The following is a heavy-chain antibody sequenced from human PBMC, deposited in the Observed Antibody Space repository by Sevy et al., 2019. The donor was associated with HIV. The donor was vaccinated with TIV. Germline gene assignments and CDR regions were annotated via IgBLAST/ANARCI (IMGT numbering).Heavy chain of an antibody. D-gene: IGHD1-26*01. Sequence: GGSLRLSCVASGFTFSNYDMNWVRQAPGKGLEWVSSISSSSSYIYYADSVKGRFTISRDNAKNTLHLQMNSLRAEDTAVYYCARDGGYSDHGMDVWGQGTTVTVSS. J-gene: IGHJ6*02. V-gene: IGHV3-21*01. CDR1: GFTFSNYD. CDR2: ISSSSSYI. CDR3: ARDGGYSDHGMDV.